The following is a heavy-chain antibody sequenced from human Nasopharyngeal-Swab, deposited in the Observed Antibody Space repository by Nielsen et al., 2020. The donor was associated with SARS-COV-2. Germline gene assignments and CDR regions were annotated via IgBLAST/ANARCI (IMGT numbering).Heavy chain of an antibody. J-gene: IGHJ4*02. CDR1: GGTFSSYA. Sequence: ASVKVSCKASGGTFSSYAISWLRQAPGQGLEWMGIINPSGESTSYAQKFQGRVTMTRDTSTVYLQVSSLRFEDTAVYYCARGFDYGDYYFDNWGQGTLVSVSS. V-gene: IGHV1-46*01. D-gene: IGHD4-17*01. CDR3: ARGFDYGDYYFDN. CDR2: INPSGEST.